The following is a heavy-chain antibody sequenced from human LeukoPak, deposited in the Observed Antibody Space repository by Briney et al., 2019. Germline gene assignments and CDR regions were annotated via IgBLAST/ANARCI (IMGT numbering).Heavy chain of an antibody. J-gene: IGHJ4*02. CDR1: GGSISSGGYY. CDR2: IYYSGST. V-gene: IGHV4-31*03. CDR3: ARGRSYYGSGSIRYFDY. Sequence: PSQTLSLTCTVSGGSISSGGYYWSWIRQHPGKGLEWIGYIYYSGSTYYNPSLKSRVTISVDTSKNQFSLKLSSVTAADTAVYYCARGRSYYGSGSIRYFDYWGQGTLVTVSS. D-gene: IGHD3-10*01.